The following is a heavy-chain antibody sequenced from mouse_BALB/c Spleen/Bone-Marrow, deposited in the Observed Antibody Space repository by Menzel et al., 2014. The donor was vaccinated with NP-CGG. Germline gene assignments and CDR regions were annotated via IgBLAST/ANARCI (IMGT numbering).Heavy chain of an antibody. CDR1: GFTFSSYG. D-gene: IGHD1-1*01. Sequence: EVMLVESGGDLVKPGGSLKLSCAASGFTFSSYGMSWVRQTPDKRLEWVATISSGGSYTYYPDSVKGGFTISRDNAKNTLYLQMSSLKSEDTAMYYCASTITTVVAEDAMDYWGQGTSVTVSS. J-gene: IGHJ4*01. CDR3: ASTITTVVAEDAMDY. CDR2: ISSGGSYT. V-gene: IGHV5-6*01.